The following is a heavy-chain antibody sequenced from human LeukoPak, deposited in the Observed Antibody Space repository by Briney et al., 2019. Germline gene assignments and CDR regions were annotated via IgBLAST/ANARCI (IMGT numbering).Heavy chain of an antibody. J-gene: IGHJ4*02. V-gene: IGHV3-23*01. CDR1: GITLSNYG. CDR2: ISDSGGRT. D-gene: IGHD3-22*01. Sequence: GGSLRLSCAVSGITLSNYGMSWVRQAPGKGLEWVAGISDSGGRTKYADSVKGRFTISRDNSKNTLYLQMNSLRAEDTAVYFCAKRGVVIRVILVGFHREAYYFDSWGQGALVTVSS. CDR3: AKRGVVIRVILVGFHREAYYFDS.